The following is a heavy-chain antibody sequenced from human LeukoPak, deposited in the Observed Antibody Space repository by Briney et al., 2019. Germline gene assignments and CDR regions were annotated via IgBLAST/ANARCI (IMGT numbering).Heavy chain of an antibody. CDR3: ARTGVDDHRGNWFDP. D-gene: IGHD1-14*01. CDR1: GFTFSSYW. J-gene: IGHJ5*02. V-gene: IGHV3-7*03. CDR2: IKQDGSEK. Sequence: PGGSLRLSCAASGFTFSSYWMSWVRQAPGKGLEWVANIKQDGSEKYYVDSVKGRFTISRDNSKNTLYLQMNSLRAEDTAVYYCARTGVDDHRGNWFDPWGQGTLVTVSS.